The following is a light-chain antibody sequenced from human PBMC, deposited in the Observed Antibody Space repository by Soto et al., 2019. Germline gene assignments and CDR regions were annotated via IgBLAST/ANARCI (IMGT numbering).Light chain of an antibody. V-gene: IGKV1-5*01. Sequence: DSQMTQSPSSESASVGDRATLTCRASQSASTFLAWYQQKPGQAPKLLIYDASTLQSGVPSRFSGSGSGTEFTLTISSLQPDDFATYYCQQYNSYSYTFGQGTKVDIK. CDR1: QSASTF. CDR3: QQYNSYSYT. J-gene: IGKJ2*01. CDR2: DAS.